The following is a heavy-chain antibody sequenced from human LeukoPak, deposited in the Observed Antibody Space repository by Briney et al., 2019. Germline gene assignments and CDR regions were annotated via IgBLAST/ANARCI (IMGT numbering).Heavy chain of an antibody. CDR2: ISSSGSTI. V-gene: IGHV3-11*04. D-gene: IGHD5-24*01. CDR3: ARDSRDGYYRPDYFDY. J-gene: IGHJ4*02. Sequence: PGGSLRLSCAASGFTVNNKYMTWVRQAPGKGLEWVSYISSSGSTIYYADSVKGRFTISRDNAKNSLYLQMNSLRAEDTAVYYCARDSRDGYYRPDYFDYWGQGILVTVSS. CDR1: GFTVNNKY.